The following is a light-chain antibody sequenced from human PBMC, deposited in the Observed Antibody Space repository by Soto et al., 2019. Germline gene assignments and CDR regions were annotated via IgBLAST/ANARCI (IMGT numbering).Light chain of an antibody. CDR3: QSYAASDLII. V-gene: IGLV6-57*04. Sequence: NFMLTHPPSVSESPGKTVTISCTRSSGSIVSNYVQWYQQRPGSAPSTIIFEDSQRPSGVPDRFSGSIDHSSNSAFLTISGLRSEDEADYYWQSYAASDLIIFGGGTKLTVL. CDR1: SGSIVSNY. CDR2: EDS. J-gene: IGLJ2*01.